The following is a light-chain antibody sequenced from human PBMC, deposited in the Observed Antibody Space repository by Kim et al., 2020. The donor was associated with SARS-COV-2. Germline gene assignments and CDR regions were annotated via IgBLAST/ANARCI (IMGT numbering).Light chain of an antibody. Sequence: VGDKGATTPCRSKSVIGYLLACLQLPPGKAPKLLIYVASVLQRVVPSRFSGSGSGTDFTLTGTSLQPEDVATYYCQKCDSAPWTFGQGTKVDIK. CDR2: VAS. CDR3: QKCDSAPWT. J-gene: IGKJ1*01. CDR1: KSVIGYL. V-gene: IGKV1-27*01.